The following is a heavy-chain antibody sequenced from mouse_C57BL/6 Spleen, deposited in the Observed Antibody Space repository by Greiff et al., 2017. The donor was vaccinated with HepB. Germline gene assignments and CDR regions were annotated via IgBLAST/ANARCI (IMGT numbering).Heavy chain of an antibody. V-gene: IGHV7-3*01. CDR2: IRNKANGYTT. D-gene: IGHD2-5*01. CDR1: GFTFTDYY. J-gene: IGHJ4*01. Sequence: EVQVVESGGGLVQPGGSLSLSCAASGFTFTDYYMSWVRQPPGKALEWLGFIRNKANGYTTEYSASVKGRFTISRDNSQSILYLQMNALRAEDSATYYCARYPFYSNYNYYAMDYWGQGTSVTVSS. CDR3: ARYPFYSNYNYYAMDY.